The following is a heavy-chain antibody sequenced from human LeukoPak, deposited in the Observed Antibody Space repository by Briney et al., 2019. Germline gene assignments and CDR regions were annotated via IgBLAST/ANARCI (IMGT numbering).Heavy chain of an antibody. CDR3: AKDQTSSDFWSGKYFDY. Sequence: GGSLRLSCAASGFTFSSYAMSWVRQAPGKGLEWVSAISGSGGSTYYADSVKGRFTISRDNSKNTLYLQMNSLRAEDTAVYYCAKDQTSSDFWSGKYFDYWGQGTLVTVSS. V-gene: IGHV3-23*01. D-gene: IGHD3-3*01. CDR1: GFTFSSYA. CDR2: ISGSGGST. J-gene: IGHJ4*02.